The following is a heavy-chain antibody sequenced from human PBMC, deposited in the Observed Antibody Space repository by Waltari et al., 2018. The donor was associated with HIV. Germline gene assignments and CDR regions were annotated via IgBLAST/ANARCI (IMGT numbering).Heavy chain of an antibody. J-gene: IGHJ4*02. CDR1: GFIFNFYS. CDR3: AKDVSMVRGLRAYSFDS. Sequence: EVQLLESGGDLVQPGGSLRLSCAASGFIFNFYSMNWVRQAPGKGLEWLSSITGSGGHTYYADSVKGRFTISRDNSKNTLNLQMNSLRAEDTAIYYCAKDVSMVRGLRAYSFDSWGRGTLVTVSS. CDR2: ITGSGGHT. D-gene: IGHD3-10*01. V-gene: IGHV3-23*01.